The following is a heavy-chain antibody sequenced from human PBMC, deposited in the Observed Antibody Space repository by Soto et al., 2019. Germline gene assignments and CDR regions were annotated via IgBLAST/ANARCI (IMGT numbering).Heavy chain of an antibody. CDR2: ISSSSTI. CDR3: ARLYSSGWYGPGRY. Sequence: PGGSLRLSCAASGFTFSTYSMNWVREAPGKGLDWVSSISSSSTIYYADSVKGRFTISRDNVQNSLYLQMSSLRAEDTALYYCARLYSSGWYGPGRYWGQGTLVTVSS. CDR1: GFTFSTYS. V-gene: IGHV3-48*01. D-gene: IGHD6-19*01. J-gene: IGHJ4*02.